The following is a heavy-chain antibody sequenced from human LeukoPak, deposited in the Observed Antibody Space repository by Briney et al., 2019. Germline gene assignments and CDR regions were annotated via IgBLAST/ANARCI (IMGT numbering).Heavy chain of an antibody. CDR3: VTEYWYRFDY. V-gene: IGHV3-21*06. D-gene: IGHD1-14*01. J-gene: IGHJ4*02. Sequence: GGSLRLSCAASGFTFSSYSMNWVRQAPGKGLEWVSSISSSSSYIYYADSVRGRFTISRDNAKNTIYLQMNFLSAEDTAVYFCVTEYWYRFDYWGQGILVTVSS. CDR2: ISSSSSYI. CDR1: GFTFSSYS.